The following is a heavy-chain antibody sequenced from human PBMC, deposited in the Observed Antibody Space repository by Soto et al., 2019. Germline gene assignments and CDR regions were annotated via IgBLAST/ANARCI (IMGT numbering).Heavy chain of an antibody. CDR1: GYTFTTYY. J-gene: IGHJ4*02. D-gene: IGHD4-17*01. CDR2: ITPIDGST. Sequence: QVQLVQSGAEVKNPGASVKVSCKASGYTFTTYYMHWLRQARGQGLEWMGIITPIDGSTRYDQKFQDRVTMTRDTSTSTVYMELSSLRSEDTAVYYCARAVSTKTAQSDYWGQGTLVTVSS. V-gene: IGHV1-46*01. CDR3: ARAVSTKTAQSDY.